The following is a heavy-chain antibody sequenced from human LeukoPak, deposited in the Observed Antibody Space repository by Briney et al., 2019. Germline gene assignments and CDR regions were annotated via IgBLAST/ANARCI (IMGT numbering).Heavy chain of an antibody. Sequence: GGSLRLSCAASGFTFSNYGMHWVRQAPGKGLEWVAVISYDESNKYYADSVKGRFTISRDNSKNTLYLQMNSLRAEDTAVYYCAKDGGLYSKNYYYAMDVWGQGTTATVSS. V-gene: IGHV3-30*18. CDR2: ISYDESNK. CDR3: AKDGGLYSKNYYYAMDV. CDR1: GFTFSNYG. D-gene: IGHD4-11*01. J-gene: IGHJ6*02.